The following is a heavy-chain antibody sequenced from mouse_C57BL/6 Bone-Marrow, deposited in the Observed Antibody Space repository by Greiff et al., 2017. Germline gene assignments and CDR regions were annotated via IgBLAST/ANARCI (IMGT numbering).Heavy chain of an antibody. CDR2: IDPEDGET. Sequence: VQLQQSGAELVKPGASVKLSCTASGFNIKDYYMHWVKQRTEQGLEWIGRIDPEDGETKYDPKFQGKATITADTSSNTAYLQLSSLTSEDTAVYYCARPIYDGYYVGWYFDVWGTGTTVTVSS. J-gene: IGHJ1*03. CDR3: ARPIYDGYYVGWYFDV. D-gene: IGHD2-3*01. V-gene: IGHV14-2*01. CDR1: GFNIKDYY.